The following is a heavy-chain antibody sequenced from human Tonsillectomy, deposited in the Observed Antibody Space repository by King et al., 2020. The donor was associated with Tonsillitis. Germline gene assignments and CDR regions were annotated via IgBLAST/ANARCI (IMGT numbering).Heavy chain of an antibody. J-gene: IGHJ4*02. V-gene: IGHV3-9*01. CDR2: ISWDGIRT. CDR1: GFKFDDYA. CDR3: STGGSIQYFDREDQ. Sequence: VQLVESGGGLAQPGRSLRLSCAASGFKFDDYAMQWVRQAPGKGLEWVSGISWDGIRTGYADSVKGRFTISRDNTKNSLSLEMHSLRVEDTALYFCSTGGSIQYFDREDQWGQGTLVTVSS. D-gene: IGHD3-9*01.